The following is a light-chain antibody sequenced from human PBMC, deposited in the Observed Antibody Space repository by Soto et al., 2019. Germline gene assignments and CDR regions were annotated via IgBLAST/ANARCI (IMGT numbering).Light chain of an antibody. V-gene: IGLV2-14*01. CDR1: SSDVGGYNY. J-gene: IGLJ1*01. CDR2: EVS. Sequence: QSVLTQPASVSGSPGQSITISCTGTSSDVGGYNYVSWYQLHPGKAPKLMVYEVSNRPSGVSNRFSGSKSGNTASLTISGLQAEDEADYYCSSYPRSTAYVFGTGTK. CDR3: SSYPRSTAYV.